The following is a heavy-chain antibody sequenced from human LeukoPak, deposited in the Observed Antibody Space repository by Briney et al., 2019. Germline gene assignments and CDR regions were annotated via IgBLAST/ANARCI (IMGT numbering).Heavy chain of an antibody. CDR1: GFTFSNAW. Sequence: GGSLRLSCAASGFTFSNAWMSWVRQAPGKGLEWVGRIKSKTDGGTTDYAAPVKGRFTISRDDSKNTLYLQMNSLKTEDTAVYYCTTDLTLQNDILTGYYTDMYFDYWGQGTLVTVSS. CDR2: IKSKTDGGTT. J-gene: IGHJ4*02. CDR3: TTDLTLQNDILTGYYTDMYFDY. V-gene: IGHV3-15*01. D-gene: IGHD3-9*01.